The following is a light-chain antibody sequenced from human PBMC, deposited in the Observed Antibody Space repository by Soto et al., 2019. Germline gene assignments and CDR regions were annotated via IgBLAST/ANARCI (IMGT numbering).Light chain of an antibody. V-gene: IGKV1-5*01. CDR3: QQYESYSPLT. J-gene: IGKJ4*01. Sequence: DIQMTQSPSILAASVGDRVTITCRASQRIRSWLAWYQQKAGKAPKLLIYDAYSLESGVPSRFSGRRSGTEFTLTIAGLQPEDFATYYCQQYESYSPLTVGGGTKVDSK. CDR1: QRIRSW. CDR2: DAY.